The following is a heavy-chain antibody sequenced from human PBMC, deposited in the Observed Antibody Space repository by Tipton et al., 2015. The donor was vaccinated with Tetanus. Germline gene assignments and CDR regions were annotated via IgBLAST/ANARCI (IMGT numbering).Heavy chain of an antibody. CDR1: GGSVRSGDYS. CDR3: ARGTGDY. D-gene: IGHD1-14*01. J-gene: IGHJ4*02. V-gene: IGHV4-61*08. Sequence: TLSLTCTVSGGSVRSGDYSWNWIRQPPGKGLEWIGYIYYSGSTNYNPSLKSRVTISVDTSKNQFSLKLSSVTAADTAVYYCARGTGDYWGQGTLVTVSS. CDR2: IYYSGST.